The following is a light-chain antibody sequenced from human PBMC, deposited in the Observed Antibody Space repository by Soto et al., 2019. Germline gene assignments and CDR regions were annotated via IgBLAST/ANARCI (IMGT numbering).Light chain of an antibody. CDR3: SSYAGSNIVL. CDR1: SSDVGGYNY. V-gene: IGLV2-8*01. Sequence: QSALTQPPSVPGSPGQSVTISCIGTSSDVGGYNYVSWYQQHPGKAPKLMIYEVNRRPSWVPDRFSGSKSGNTASLTVSGLQAEDEADYYCSSYAGSNIVLFGGGTKLTVL. CDR2: EVN. J-gene: IGLJ2*01.